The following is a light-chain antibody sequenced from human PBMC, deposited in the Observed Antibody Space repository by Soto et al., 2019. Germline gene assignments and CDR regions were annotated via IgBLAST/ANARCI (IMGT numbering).Light chain of an antibody. Sequence: EIVLTQSPGTLSLSPGERATLSCRASQSVSSNYLAWYQQKPGQAPRLLIYGASSRATGIPDRFSGSGSGTDYTLTISRLEPEDFAVYYCHQCYSSRTFGQGTKVDIK. CDR1: QSVSSNY. CDR2: GAS. CDR3: HQCYSSRT. J-gene: IGKJ1*01. V-gene: IGKV3-20*01.